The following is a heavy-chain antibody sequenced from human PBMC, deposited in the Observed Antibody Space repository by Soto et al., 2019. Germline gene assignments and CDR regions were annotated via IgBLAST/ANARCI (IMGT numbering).Heavy chain of an antibody. Sequence: SVKVSCKASGFTFTSSAVQWVRQARGQRLEWVGWIVVGSGNTNYAQKFQERVTITRDMSTSTAYMELSSLRSEDTAVYYCAADPGSVGATTTDAFDIWGQGTMVTVSS. J-gene: IGHJ3*02. CDR2: IVVGSGNT. CDR3: AADPGSVGATTTDAFDI. D-gene: IGHD1-26*01. V-gene: IGHV1-58*01. CDR1: GFTFTSSA.